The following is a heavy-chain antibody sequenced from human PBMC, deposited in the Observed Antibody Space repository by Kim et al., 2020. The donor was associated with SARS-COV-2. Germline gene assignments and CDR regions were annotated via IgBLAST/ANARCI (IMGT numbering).Heavy chain of an antibody. CDR2: ISYDGSNK. CDR1: GFTFSSYA. CDR3: ARGYSGSYYYFDY. V-gene: IGHV3-30*04. Sequence: GGYLRLSCAASGFTFSSYAMHWVRQAPGKGLEWVAVISYDGSNKYYADSVKGRFTISRDNSKNTLYLQMNSLRAEDTAVYYCARGYSGSYYYFDYWGQGTLVTVSS. J-gene: IGHJ4*02. D-gene: IGHD1-26*01.